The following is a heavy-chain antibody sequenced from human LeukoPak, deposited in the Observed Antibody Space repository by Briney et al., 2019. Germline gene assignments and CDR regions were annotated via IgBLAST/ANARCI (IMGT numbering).Heavy chain of an antibody. Sequence: SETLSLTCTVSGGSVSSGSYYWSWLRQPPGTGLEWIGYIYYSGSTNYNPSLKSRVTISVDTSKNQFSLKLSSVTAADTAVYYCARVLSGYSSGWYLDYWGQGTLVTVSS. V-gene: IGHV4-61*01. J-gene: IGHJ4*02. CDR2: IYYSGST. CDR1: GGSVSSGSYY. CDR3: ARVLSGYSSGWYLDY. D-gene: IGHD6-19*01.